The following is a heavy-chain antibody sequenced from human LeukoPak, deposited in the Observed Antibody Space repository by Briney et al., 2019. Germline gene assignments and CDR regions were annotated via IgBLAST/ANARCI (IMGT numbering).Heavy chain of an antibody. Sequence: PSETLSLTCTVSGGSISNYYWSWIRQPPGKGLEWIGYIYYSGSTNYNPSLKSRVSISVDTSKNQFSLRLSSVTAADTAVYYCARRTYYYGSGSYNNNYYYYMDVWGKGTTATVSS. D-gene: IGHD3-10*01. CDR1: GGSISNYY. CDR3: ARRTYYYGSGSYNNNYYYYMDV. CDR2: IYYSGST. J-gene: IGHJ6*03. V-gene: IGHV4-59*01.